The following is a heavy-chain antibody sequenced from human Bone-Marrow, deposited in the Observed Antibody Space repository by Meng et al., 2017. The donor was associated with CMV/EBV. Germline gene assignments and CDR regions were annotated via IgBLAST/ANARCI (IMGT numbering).Heavy chain of an antibody. CDR1: GYTFIDYY. Sequence: ASEKVSCKASGYTFIDYYLHWVRQAPGQGLEWMGIIDPSGDNTRYAQKFQDRVTMTRDTSTSTVYLELSSLTSDDTAVYYCARFTYSSRWSGDYWGQGTLVTVSS. V-gene: IGHV1-46*01. CDR2: IDPSGDNT. J-gene: IGHJ4*02. D-gene: IGHD6-19*01. CDR3: ARFTYSSRWSGDY.